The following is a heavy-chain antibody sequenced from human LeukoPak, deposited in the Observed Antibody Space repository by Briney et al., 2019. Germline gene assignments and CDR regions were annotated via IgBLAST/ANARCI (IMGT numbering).Heavy chain of an antibody. D-gene: IGHD4-17*01. CDR2: ISGSGGST. CDR3: AKDPAMTTVTTGSYFLH. V-gene: IGHV3-23*01. CDR1: GFTFSSYA. Sequence: GGSLRLSCAASGFTFSSYAMSWVRQAPGKGLEWVSAISGSGGSTYYADSVKGRFTISRDNSKNTLYLQMNSLRAEDTAVYYCAKDPAMTTVTTGSYFLHWGQGTLVTVSS. J-gene: IGHJ1*01.